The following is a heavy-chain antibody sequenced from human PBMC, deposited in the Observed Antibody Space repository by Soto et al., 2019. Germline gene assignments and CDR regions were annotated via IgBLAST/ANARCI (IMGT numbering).Heavy chain of an antibody. J-gene: IGHJ4*02. CDR1: GGSITTSSYY. D-gene: IGHD3-16*01. V-gene: IGHV4-39*01. CDR3: ARHRPLEGGSTYFDY. Sequence: SETLSLTCTVSGGSITTSSYYWAWIRQPPGKGLEWIGSIYHSGSTYYKTSLKSRDTISVDTSKNHFSLKVTSVTAADTAVNKCARHRPLEGGSTYFDYWGQETLVTVS. CDR2: IYHSGST.